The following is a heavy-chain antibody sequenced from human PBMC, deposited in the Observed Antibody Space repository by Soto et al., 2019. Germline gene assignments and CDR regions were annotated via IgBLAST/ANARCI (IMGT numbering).Heavy chain of an antibody. CDR1: GFTFSSYA. Sequence: QVQLVESGGGVVQPGRSLRLSCAASGFTFSSYAMHWVRQAPGKGLEWVAVISYDGSNKYYADSVKGRLTISRDNSKNTLDLQMNSLRAEDTAVYYCASPRLSSDGTTPIDYWGQGTLVTVSS. V-gene: IGHV3-30-3*01. CDR2: ISYDGSNK. J-gene: IGHJ4*02. CDR3: ASPRLSSDGTTPIDY. D-gene: IGHD1-1*01.